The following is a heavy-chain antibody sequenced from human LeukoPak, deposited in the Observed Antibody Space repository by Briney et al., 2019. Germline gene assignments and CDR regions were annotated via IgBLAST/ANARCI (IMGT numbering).Heavy chain of an antibody. CDR2: ISGSGGST. CDR3: TSLGGYSRGQYGTHFNY. V-gene: IGHV3-23*01. CDR1: GFTFSSYA. J-gene: IGHJ4*02. D-gene: IGHD6-13*01. Sequence: GGSLRLSCAASGFTFSSYAMSWVRQAPGKGLEWVSAISGSGGSTYYADSVKGRFTISRDNSKNTLYLQMNSLRAEDTAVYYCTSLGGYSRGQYGTHFNYWGQGTLVTVSS.